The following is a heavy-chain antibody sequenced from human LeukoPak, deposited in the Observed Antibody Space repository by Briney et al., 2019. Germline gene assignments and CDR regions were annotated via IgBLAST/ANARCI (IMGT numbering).Heavy chain of an antibody. J-gene: IGHJ5*02. D-gene: IGHD2-21*02. V-gene: IGHV3-48*03. CDR3: AKMVTATMRNWFDP. CDR1: GFSFSSYE. Sequence: GGSLRLSCAASGFSFSSYEMNWVRQAPGKGLEWISYISASGTLTHYADSVEGRFTISRDNAKNSLYLQMNSLRAEDTAVYYCAKMVTATMRNWFDPWGHGTQVTVSS. CDR2: ISASGTLT.